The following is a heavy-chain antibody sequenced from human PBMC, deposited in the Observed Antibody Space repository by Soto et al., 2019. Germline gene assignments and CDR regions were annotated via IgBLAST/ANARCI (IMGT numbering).Heavy chain of an antibody. CDR3: VRDDFGLGIDY. J-gene: IGHJ4*02. CDR1: GLTFSTSA. V-gene: IGHV3-30-3*01. Sequence: GGSLRLSCVASGLTFSTSAMHWVRQAPGKGLEWVAVISYDGSYKFYADSVRDQFTISRDNSKTTLYLQMNSLTPEDTAVYYCVRDDFGLGIDYWGLGTLVTVSS. D-gene: IGHD1-26*01. CDR2: ISYDGSYK.